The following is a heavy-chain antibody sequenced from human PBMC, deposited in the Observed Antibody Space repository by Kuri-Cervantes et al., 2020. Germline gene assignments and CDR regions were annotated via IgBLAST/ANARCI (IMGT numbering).Heavy chain of an antibody. J-gene: IGHJ3*02. CDR3: ANLGLVEAFDT. D-gene: IGHD6-19*01. Sequence: GESLKISCAASGFTFSSYGMHWVRQAPGKGLEWVAVIWYDGSNKYYADSVKGRFTISRDNSKNTLYLQMNSLRAEDTAVYYCANLGLVEAFDTWGQGTMVTVSS. CDR1: GFTFSSYG. V-gene: IGHV3-30*02. CDR2: IWYDGSNK.